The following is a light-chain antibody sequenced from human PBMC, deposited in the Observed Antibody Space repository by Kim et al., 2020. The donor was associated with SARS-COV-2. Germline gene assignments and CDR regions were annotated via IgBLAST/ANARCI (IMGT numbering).Light chain of an antibody. CDR2: GTK. Sequence: TIPVTRNRPNSGAGDNVHWNQQFPGTAPELLIYGTKNQASGVPDRISGSKSGTSASLAITGLQAEDEADYYCQSYDISLTTVVFGGGTQLTVL. CDR3: QSYDISLTTVV. CDR1: RPNSGAGDN. J-gene: IGLJ2*01. V-gene: IGLV1-40*01.